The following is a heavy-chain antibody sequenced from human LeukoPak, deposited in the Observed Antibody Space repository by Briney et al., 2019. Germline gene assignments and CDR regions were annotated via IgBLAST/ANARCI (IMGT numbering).Heavy chain of an antibody. CDR3: ARGGRKAAAGY. CDR1: GFTFDDYG. Sequence: PAGSLRLSCAASGFTFDDYGMSWVRQPPGKGLEWVGGINWNGGSTGYADSVKGRFTISRDNAKNSLYLQMNSLRAEDTALYYCARGGRKAAAGYWGQGTLVTVSS. V-gene: IGHV3-20*04. J-gene: IGHJ4*02. CDR2: INWNGGST. D-gene: IGHD6-13*01.